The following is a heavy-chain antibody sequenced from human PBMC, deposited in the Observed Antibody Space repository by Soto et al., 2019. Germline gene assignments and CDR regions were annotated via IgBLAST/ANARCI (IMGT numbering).Heavy chain of an antibody. CDR1: GGSFSGYY. J-gene: IGHJ6*03. CDR2: INHSGST. CDR3: ARGPDLRISSYYYYYMDV. Sequence: SETLSLTCAVYGGSFSGYYWSWIRQPPGKGLEWIGEINHSGSTNYNPSLKSRVTISVDTSKNQFSLKLSSVTAADTAVYYCARGPDLRISSYYYYYMDVWGKGTTVTVSS. V-gene: IGHV4-34*01. D-gene: IGHD3-16*02.